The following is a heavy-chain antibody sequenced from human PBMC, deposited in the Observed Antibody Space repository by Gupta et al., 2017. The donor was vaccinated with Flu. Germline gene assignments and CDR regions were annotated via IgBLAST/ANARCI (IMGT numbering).Heavy chain of an antibody. CDR3: AKGNYRGGEVGASDAFDL. CDR1: GCSFTSYA. V-gene: IGHV3-23*01. CDR2: VSGTSVDT. D-gene: IGHD1-26*01. J-gene: IGHJ3*01. Sequence: LDSGGGFVQPGGSLRLCCTASGCSFTSYAMRWVLKAPGRGTGWVSAVSGTSVDTYYAGSVKGRFSASRDRSKNTLFLQMDSLRIDDTAVYYCAKGNYRGGEVGASDAFDLWGQGTMVTVAP.